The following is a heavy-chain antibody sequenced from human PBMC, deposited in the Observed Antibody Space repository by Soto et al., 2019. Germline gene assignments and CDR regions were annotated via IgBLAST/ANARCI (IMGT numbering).Heavy chain of an antibody. CDR1: GFTFSSYG. D-gene: IGHD6-25*01. CDR2: ISYDGSNK. V-gene: IGHV3-30*18. CDR3: AKGAQRDYYYGMDV. J-gene: IGHJ6*02. Sequence: QVQLVESGGGVVQPGRSLRLSCAASGFTFSSYGMHWVRQAPGKGLEWVAVISYDGSNKYYVDSVKGRFTISRDNSKNTLYLQMNSLRAEDTAVYYCAKGAQRDYYYGMDVWGQGTTVTVSS.